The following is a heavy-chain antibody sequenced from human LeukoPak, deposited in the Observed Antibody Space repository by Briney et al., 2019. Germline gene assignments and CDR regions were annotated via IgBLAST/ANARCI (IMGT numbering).Heavy chain of an antibody. D-gene: IGHD6-13*01. CDR2: ISSSSSYI. CDR3: AGDSSNWNIDY. J-gene: IGHJ4*02. V-gene: IGHV3-21*01. CDR1: GFTFSSYS. Sequence: GGSLRLSCAAFGFTFSSYSMNWVRQAPGKGLDWVSSISSSSSYIYYADSVKGRLTISRDNAKNSLYLQMNSLRVEDTAVYYCAGDSSNWNIDYWGQGTPVTVSS.